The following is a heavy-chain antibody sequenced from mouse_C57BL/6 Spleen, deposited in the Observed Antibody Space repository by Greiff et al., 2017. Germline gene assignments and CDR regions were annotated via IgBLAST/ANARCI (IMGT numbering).Heavy chain of an antibody. V-gene: IGHV2-2*01. CDR3: ARVDYYGSSGYYAMDY. D-gene: IGHD1-1*01. Sequence: VQGVESGPGLVQPSQSLSITCTVSGFSLTSYGVHWVRQSPGKGLEWLGVIWSGGSTDYNAAFISRLSISKDNSKSQVFFKMNSLQADDTAIYYCARVDYYGSSGYYAMDYWGQGTSVTVSS. CDR2: IWSGGST. CDR1: GFSLTSYG. J-gene: IGHJ4*01.